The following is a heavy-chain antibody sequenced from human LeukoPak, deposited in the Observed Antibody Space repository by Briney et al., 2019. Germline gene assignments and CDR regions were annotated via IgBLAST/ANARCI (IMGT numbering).Heavy chain of an antibody. CDR3: APAGIFSSFDY. J-gene: IGHJ4*02. D-gene: IGHD6-13*01. Sequence: QAGGSLRLSCAASGFTFSSYAMSWVRQAPGKGLEWVSAISGSGGSTYYADSVKGRFTISRDNSKDTLYLQMNSLRAEDTAVYYCAPAGIFSSFDYWGQGTLVTVSS. CDR1: GFTFSSYA. CDR2: ISGSGGST. V-gene: IGHV3-23*01.